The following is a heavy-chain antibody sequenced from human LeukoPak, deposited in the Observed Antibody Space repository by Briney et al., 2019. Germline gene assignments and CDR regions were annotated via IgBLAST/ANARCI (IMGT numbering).Heavy chain of an antibody. CDR3: ATVPYYDSSGYYTS. D-gene: IGHD3-22*01. J-gene: IGHJ4*02. Sequence: GASVKVSCKASGGTFSSYAISWVRQAPGQGLEWMGRIIPILGIANYAQKFQGRVTMTEDTSTDTAYMELSSLRSEDTAVYYCATVPYYDSSGYYTSWGQGTLVTVSS. V-gene: IGHV1-69*04. CDR2: IIPILGIA. CDR1: GGTFSSYA.